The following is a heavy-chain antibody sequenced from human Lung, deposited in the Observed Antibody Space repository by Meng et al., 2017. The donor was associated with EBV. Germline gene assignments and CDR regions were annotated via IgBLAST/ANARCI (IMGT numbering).Heavy chain of an antibody. CDR1: GYTSPSYA. V-gene: IGHV7-4-1*02. CDR2: IDPNTGNP. D-gene: IGHD5-24*01. J-gene: IGHJ4*02. CDR3: ARDSPLDGYSLLDY. Sequence: QVQLVQSGSELKQPGASVNVPGRPSGYTSPSYAINWVRQAPGQGPDWMGWIDPNTGNPTYDQGFTGRFVFSLDTSVSTAYLQINSLRADDTAVYYCARDSPLDGYSLLDYWGQGTLVTVSS.